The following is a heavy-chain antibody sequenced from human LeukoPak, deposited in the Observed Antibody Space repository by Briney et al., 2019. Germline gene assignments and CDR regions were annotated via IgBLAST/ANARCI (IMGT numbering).Heavy chain of an antibody. V-gene: IGHV5-51*01. CDR3: ARLRVVTTFPDAFEI. D-gene: IGHD3-9*01. CDR2: IYPGDSDT. CDR1: GYSFSTYW. J-gene: IGHJ3*02. Sequence: GESLKISCKGSGYSFSTYWIAWVRQMPGKGLEWMGIIYPGDSDTTYSPSFQGQVTISADKSINTASLQWSSLKASDTAMYYCARLRVVTTFPDAFEIWGQGTMLTVSS.